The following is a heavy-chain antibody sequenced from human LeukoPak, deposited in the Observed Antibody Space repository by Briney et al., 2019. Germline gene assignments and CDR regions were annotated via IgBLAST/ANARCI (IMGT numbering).Heavy chain of an antibody. V-gene: IGHV3-53*01. CDR2: LYSGSDT. J-gene: IGHJ2*01. CDR3: ARVGDHFHWYFDL. D-gene: IGHD3-10*01. Sequence: LPGGSLRLSYAASGFTVGSKYMNWVRQAPGKGLEWGSILYSGSDTYYSDSVKGRFTISRDDSKNTLSLQMNSLRTEDTAVYYCARVGDHFHWYFDLWGRGTLVTVSS. CDR1: GFTVGSKY.